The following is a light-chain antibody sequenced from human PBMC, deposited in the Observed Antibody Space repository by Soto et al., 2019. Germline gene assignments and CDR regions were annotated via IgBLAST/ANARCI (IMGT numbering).Light chain of an antibody. CDR2: EGN. CDR3: CSYAGSSTPVV. CDR1: SSDVGSYNL. V-gene: IGLV2-23*01. Sequence: QAVLTQPASVSGSPGQSITISCTGTSSDVGSYNLVSWYQQHPGKAPKVMIYEGNKRPSGVSNRFSGSKSGNTASLTISGLQAEDEADYYCCSYAGSSTPVVFGGGTKVTVL. J-gene: IGLJ2*01.